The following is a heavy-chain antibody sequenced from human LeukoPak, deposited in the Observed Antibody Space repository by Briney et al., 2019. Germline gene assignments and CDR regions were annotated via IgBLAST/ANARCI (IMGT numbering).Heavy chain of an antibody. V-gene: IGHV3-21*01. CDR2: ITSSSTYI. Sequence: GSLRLSCAASSITFSDYNMNWVRQAPGKGLEWVSSITSSSTYIYYADSVKGRFTISRDNALYLEMNSLRVDDTAVYYCARDPYSGGYSDYYYYYMDVWGKGTTVTVSS. J-gene: IGHJ6*03. D-gene: IGHD3-22*01. CDR3: ARDPYSGGYSDYYYYYMDV. CDR1: SITFSDYN.